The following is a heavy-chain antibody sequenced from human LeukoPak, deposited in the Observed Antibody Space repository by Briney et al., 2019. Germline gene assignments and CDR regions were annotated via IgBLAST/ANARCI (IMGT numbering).Heavy chain of an antibody. CDR3: ARGYEDIVVVVAGGEGMDV. CDR2: IIPILGIA. CDR1: GGTFSSYA. D-gene: IGHD2-15*01. Sequence: SVKVSCKASGGTFSSYAISWVRQAPGQGLEWMGRIIPILGIANYAQKFQGRVTITADKSTSTAYMELSSLRSEDTAVYYCARGYEDIVVVVAGGEGMDVWGQGTTVTVSS. V-gene: IGHV1-69*04. J-gene: IGHJ6*02.